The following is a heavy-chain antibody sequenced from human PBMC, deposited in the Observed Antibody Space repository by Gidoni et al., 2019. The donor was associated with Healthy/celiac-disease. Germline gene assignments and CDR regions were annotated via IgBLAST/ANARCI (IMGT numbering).Heavy chain of an antibody. J-gene: IGHJ4*02. CDR3: ARDDYDILTGYYSFFDY. CDR1: GFTFSRYA. Sequence: QVQLVESGGGVVQPGRSLRLSCAASGFTFSRYAMHWVRQAPGKGLEWVAVISYDGSNKYYADSVKGRFTISRDNSKNTLYLQMNSLRAEDTAVYYCARDDYDILTGYYSFFDYWGQGTLVTVSS. D-gene: IGHD3-9*01. CDR2: ISYDGSNK. V-gene: IGHV3-30*04.